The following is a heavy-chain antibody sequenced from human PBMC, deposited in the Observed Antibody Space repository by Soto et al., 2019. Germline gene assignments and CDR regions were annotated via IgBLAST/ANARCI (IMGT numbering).Heavy chain of an antibody. V-gene: IGHV1-69*02. Sequence: QVQLVQSGAEVKKPGSSMKVSCRASGGTFRSYSISWVRQAPGQGLEWMGRIIPILGVASYAQKFQGRVTITADKSTSPAYLELNSLRSEDTAVYYCARGEVATILASNWFDPWGQGTLVSVSS. CDR2: IIPILGVA. CDR3: ARGEVATILASNWFDP. D-gene: IGHD5-12*01. J-gene: IGHJ5*02. CDR1: GGTFRSYS.